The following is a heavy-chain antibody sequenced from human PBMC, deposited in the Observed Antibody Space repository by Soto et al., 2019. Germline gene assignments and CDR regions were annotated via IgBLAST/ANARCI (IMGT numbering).Heavy chain of an antibody. CDR2: IIPMLTVT. D-gene: IGHD2-2*01. CDR3: SIGSWSAETFDV. Sequence: QVHLIQSGAEVKKPGSSVKVSCKAAGGTFNTYTLIWVRQAPGHGLEWMGRIIPMLTVTNSAQKFQGRLTLTADKPTGTAFMELTSLRSDDTAVYYCSIGSWSAETFDVWGQGTMVTVSS. CDR1: GGTFNTYT. J-gene: IGHJ3*01. V-gene: IGHV1-69*02.